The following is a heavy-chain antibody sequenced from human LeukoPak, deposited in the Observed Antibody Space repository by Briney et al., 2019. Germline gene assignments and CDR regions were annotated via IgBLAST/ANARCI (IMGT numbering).Heavy chain of an antibody. CDR2: IIPIFGTA. Sequence: SVKVSCKASGGTFSSYAISWVRQAPGQGLEWMGGIIPIFGTANYAQKFQGRVTITADESTSTAYMELSSLRSEDTAVYYCARDPGYYDSSGYYSRIFDYWAREPWSPSPQ. CDR1: GGTFSSYA. J-gene: IGHJ4*02. V-gene: IGHV1-69*13. CDR3: ARDPGYYDSSGYYSRIFDY. D-gene: IGHD3-22*01.